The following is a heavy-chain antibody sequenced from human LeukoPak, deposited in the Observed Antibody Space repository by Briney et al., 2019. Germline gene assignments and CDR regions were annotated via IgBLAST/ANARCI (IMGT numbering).Heavy chain of an antibody. Sequence: GGSLRLSCAASGFTFSSYSMNWVRQAPGKGLEWVSSISSSSSYIYYADSVRGRFTISRDNAKNSLYLQMNSLRAEDTAVYYCARVEYYDSSAPGEDYWGQGTLVTVSS. V-gene: IGHV3-21*01. CDR2: ISSSSSYI. D-gene: IGHD3-22*01. CDR3: ARVEYYDSSAPGEDY. J-gene: IGHJ4*02. CDR1: GFTFSSYS.